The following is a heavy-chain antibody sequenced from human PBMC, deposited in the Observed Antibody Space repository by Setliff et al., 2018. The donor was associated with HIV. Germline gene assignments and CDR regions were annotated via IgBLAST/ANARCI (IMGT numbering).Heavy chain of an antibody. J-gene: IGHJ4*02. V-gene: IGHV4-39*01. CDR3: ARPYDSLYG. D-gene: IGHD3-22*01. CDR1: GGSISNSDFY. CDR2: IYYRGAT. Sequence: LSLTCTVSGGSISNSDFYWGWIRQSPGKGLEWIGSIYYRGATYYNPTLQSRVTISADTSKNQFSLKLTSVTAADTAIYYCARPYDSLYGWGQGVLVTVSS.